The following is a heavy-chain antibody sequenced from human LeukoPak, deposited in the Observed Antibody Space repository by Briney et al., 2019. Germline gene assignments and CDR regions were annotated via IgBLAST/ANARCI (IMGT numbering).Heavy chain of an antibody. J-gene: IGHJ5*02. D-gene: IGHD4-11*01. CDR2: IYYSGST. CDR1: GGSISSSSYY. Sequence: PSETLSLTCTVSGGSISSSSYYWGWIPQPPGKGLEWIGSIYYSGSTYYNPSLKSRVTISEDTSKSQFSLKQSSVSAADTAVYYCARKDYGNERFDPWGGGTLVSVFS. CDR3: ARKDYGNERFDP. V-gene: IGHV4-39*01.